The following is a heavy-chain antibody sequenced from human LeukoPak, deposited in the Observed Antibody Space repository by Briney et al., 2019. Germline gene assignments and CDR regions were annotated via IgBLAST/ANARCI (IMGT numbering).Heavy chain of an antibody. D-gene: IGHD4-17*01. CDR3: ARQGYGDYNSYSDY. V-gene: IGHV4-34*01. Sequence: SETLSLTCAVYGGSFSGYYWSWIRQPPGKGLEWIGEINHSGSTNYNPSLKSRVTISVDTSKNQFSLKLSSVTAADAAVYYCARQGYGDYNSYSDYWGQGTLVTVSS. J-gene: IGHJ4*02. CDR1: GGSFSGYY. CDR2: INHSGST.